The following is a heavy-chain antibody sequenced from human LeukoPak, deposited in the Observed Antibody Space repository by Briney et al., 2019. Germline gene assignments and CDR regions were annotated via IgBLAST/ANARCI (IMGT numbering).Heavy chain of an antibody. CDR1: GFTFSSYS. Sequence: GGSLRLSCAASGFTFSSYSMSWVRQAPGKGLEWVSYISSSSSTIYYADSVKGRFTISRDNAKNSPYLQMNSLRAEDTAVYYCARGKTSWGQGTLVTVSS. J-gene: IGHJ4*02. D-gene: IGHD2-2*01. V-gene: IGHV3-48*01. CDR3: ARGKTS. CDR2: ISSSSSTI.